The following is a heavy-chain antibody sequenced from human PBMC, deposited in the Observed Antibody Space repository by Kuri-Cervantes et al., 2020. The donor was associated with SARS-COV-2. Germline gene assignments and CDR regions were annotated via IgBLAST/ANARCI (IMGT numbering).Heavy chain of an antibody. CDR2: IYWDDDK. CDR1: GFSPSTSGVG. J-gene: IGHJ3*02. V-gene: IGHV2-5*05. Sequence: SGPTLVKPTQTLTLTCTFSGFSPSTSGVGVGWIRQPPGKALEWLALIYWDDDKRYGPSLKSRLTITKDTSKNQVVLTMTNMDPVDTATYYCAHRRLFTDAFDIWGQGTMVTVSS. CDR3: AHRRLFTDAFDI. D-gene: IGHD2-21*01.